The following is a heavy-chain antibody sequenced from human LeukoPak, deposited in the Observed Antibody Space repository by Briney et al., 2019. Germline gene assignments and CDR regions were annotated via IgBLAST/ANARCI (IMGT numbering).Heavy chain of an antibody. CDR1: GFTFSDYS. Sequence: GGSLRLSCAASGFTFSDYSMNWVRQPPGKGLEWVSSISSRSSYISYADSVKGRFTISRDNAKNSLYLEVNSLRAEDTAVYYCVRDRSGSYPYYFDFWGQGTVLTVSS. J-gene: IGHJ4*02. CDR2: ISSRSSYI. V-gene: IGHV3-21*01. CDR3: VRDRSGSYPYYFDF. D-gene: IGHD1-26*01.